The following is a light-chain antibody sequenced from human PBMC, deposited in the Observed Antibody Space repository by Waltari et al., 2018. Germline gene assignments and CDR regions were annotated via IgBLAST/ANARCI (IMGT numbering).Light chain of an antibody. CDR2: EVS. CDR1: SSDVGSINR. J-gene: IGLJ1*01. V-gene: IGLV2-18*02. CDR3: SSYTSGSTFPYV. Sequence: QSALTQPPSVSGSPGQSVTIPCTGTSSDVGSINRVPWYPPPPGTAPKLMIYEVSHRPSGVPDRFSGSKSGNTASLTISGLQAEDEADYYCSSYTSGSTFPYVFGTGTKVIVL.